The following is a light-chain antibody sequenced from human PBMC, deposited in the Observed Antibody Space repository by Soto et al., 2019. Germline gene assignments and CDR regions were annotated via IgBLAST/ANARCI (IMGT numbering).Light chain of an antibody. Sequence: EIVMTQSPTAMSVSPGEKVTLSCKASQTVNNNLAWYQQKPGQAPRLLIYDASTRATGIPARFNGSVSGTDVTLHSISLQSEDFAVNYCQQYNNCPPWTFGKGTKVESK. CDR1: QTVNNN. V-gene: IGKV3D-15*01. J-gene: IGKJ1*01. CDR2: DAS. CDR3: QQYNNCPPWT.